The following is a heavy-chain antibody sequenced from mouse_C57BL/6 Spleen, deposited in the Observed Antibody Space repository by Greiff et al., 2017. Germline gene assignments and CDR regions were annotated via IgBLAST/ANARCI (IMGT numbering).Heavy chain of an antibody. D-gene: IGHD2-1*01. CDR2: INPNNGGT. J-gene: IGHJ1*03. Sequence: VQLQQSGPELVKPGASVKISCKASGYTFTDYYMNWVKQSHGKSLEWIGDINPNNGGTSYNQKFKGKATLTVDKSSSTAYTELHSLTSEDSAVYYCARGGVTFWYFDVWGTGTTVTVSS. CDR1: GYTFTDYY. V-gene: IGHV1-26*01. CDR3: ARGGVTFWYFDV.